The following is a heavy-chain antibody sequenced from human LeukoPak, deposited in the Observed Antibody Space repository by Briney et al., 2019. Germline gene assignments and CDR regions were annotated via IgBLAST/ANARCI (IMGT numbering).Heavy chain of an antibody. J-gene: IGHJ4*02. Sequence: GGSLNLSGAASGFTVGSNYMSGVRQPPGKGLGWVPVIYSSIGTDYADSVKGRFTISRDNSKNTLYLQMNSLRVEGTAVYYCARDRDSSSWGFFDYWGQGTLVTVSS. CDR2: IYSSIGT. CDR3: ARDRDSSSWGFFDY. V-gene: IGHV3-53*01. D-gene: IGHD6-13*01. CDR1: GFTVGSNY.